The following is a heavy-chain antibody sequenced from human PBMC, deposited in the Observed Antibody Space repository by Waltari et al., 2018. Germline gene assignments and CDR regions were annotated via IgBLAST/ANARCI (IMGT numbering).Heavy chain of an antibody. V-gene: IGHV3-33*01. J-gene: IGHJ6*02. CDR1: GFTFSSYG. CDR2: IWYDGSNK. Sequence: QVQLVESGGGVVQPGRSLRLSCAASGFTFSSYGMHWVRQAPGKGLEWVAGIWYDGSNKYYADSVKCRFTIARDNSKNTLYLQMNSLRAEDTAVYYCARGSGYFGMDVWGQGTTVTVSS. CDR3: ARGSGYFGMDV.